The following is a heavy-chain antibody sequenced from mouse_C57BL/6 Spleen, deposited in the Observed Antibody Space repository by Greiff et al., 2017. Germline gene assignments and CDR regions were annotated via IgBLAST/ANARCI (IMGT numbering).Heavy chain of an antibody. CDR3: ARYDGYYYYFDY. CDR2: IYPGSGST. Sequence: VQLQQPGAELVKPGASVKMSCKASGYTFTSYWITWVKQRPGQGLGWIGDIYPGSGSTKYNEKFKSKATLTVDTSSSTAYMQLSSLTSEYSAVYYYARYDGYYYYFDYWGQGTTLTVSS. D-gene: IGHD2-3*01. CDR1: GYTFTSYW. J-gene: IGHJ2*01. V-gene: IGHV1-55*01.